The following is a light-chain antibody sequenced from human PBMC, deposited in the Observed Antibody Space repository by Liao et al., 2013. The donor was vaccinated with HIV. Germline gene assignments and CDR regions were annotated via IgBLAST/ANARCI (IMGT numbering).Light chain of an antibody. V-gene: IGLV3-21*02. CDR3: QVWDSSSDHPV. CDR2: YDS. J-gene: IGLJ3*02. CDR1: ALPLQY. Sequence: SYELTQPPSVSVSPGQTARIPCSGDALPLQYVYWYQQKPGQAPVLVIDYDSDRPSGIPERFSGSNSGNTATLTISRVEAGDEADYYCQVWDSSSDHPVFGGGTKLTVL.